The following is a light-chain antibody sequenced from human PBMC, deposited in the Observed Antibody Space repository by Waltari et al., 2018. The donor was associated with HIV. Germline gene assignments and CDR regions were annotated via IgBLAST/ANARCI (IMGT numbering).Light chain of an antibody. Sequence: QSALTQSPSASGSPGQSVNISCSGANSDISDYNYVSWYQQHSDRPPKLIIFEVTKRPSGVPDSFAGSKSGNTASLFVSGLQPEDEATYFCSSFAGTHKLFGGGTKLTVL. J-gene: IGLJ2*01. CDR1: NSDISDYNY. CDR2: EVT. CDR3: SSFAGTHKL. V-gene: IGLV2-8*01.